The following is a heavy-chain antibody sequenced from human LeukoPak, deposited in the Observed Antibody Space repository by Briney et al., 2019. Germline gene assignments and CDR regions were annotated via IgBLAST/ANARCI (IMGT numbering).Heavy chain of an antibody. CDR1: GFTVSGNN. Sequence: GGSLRLSCAASGFTVSGNNMSWDRQAPGKGLEWVSVIHSGGSTFYADSLRGRFTISRDNSKNTLYLQMNRLRAEDTAVYYCARVKSGYSYGSLDNWGRGTLVTVSS. J-gene: IGHJ4*02. CDR3: ARVKSGYSYGSLDN. CDR2: IHSGGST. V-gene: IGHV3-53*01. D-gene: IGHD5-18*01.